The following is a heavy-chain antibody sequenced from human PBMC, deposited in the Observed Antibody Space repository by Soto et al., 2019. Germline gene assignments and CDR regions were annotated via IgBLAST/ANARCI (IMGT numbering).Heavy chain of an antibody. D-gene: IGHD3-22*01. V-gene: IGHV4-39*01. Sequence: SETLSLNCAVSGGSISSSSYYWGWIRQPPGKGLEWIGSIFYSGSTYYNPSLKSRVTISVDTSKNQFSLKLSSVTAADTAVYYCARYYYDSSGCLDYWGQGTLVTV. CDR1: GGSISSSSYY. CDR3: ARYYYDSSGCLDY. J-gene: IGHJ4*02. CDR2: IFYSGST.